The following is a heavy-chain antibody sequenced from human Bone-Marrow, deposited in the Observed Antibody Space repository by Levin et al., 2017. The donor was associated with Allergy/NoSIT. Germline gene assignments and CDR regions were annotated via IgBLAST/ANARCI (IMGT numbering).Heavy chain of an antibody. CDR3: ARVKWDGVEDSASLTARSELDV. D-gene: IGHD1-26*01. CDR1: GGSISGSNW. Sequence: SSETLSLTCAVAGGSISGSNWWSWVRQPPGKGLEWIGDIYHSGSTIYNPSLESRVTISVDKTRNEISLNLRSVTAADTASYYCARVKWDGVEDSASLTARSELDVWGKGTTVIVSS. J-gene: IGHJ6*04. V-gene: IGHV4-4*02. CDR2: IYHSGST.